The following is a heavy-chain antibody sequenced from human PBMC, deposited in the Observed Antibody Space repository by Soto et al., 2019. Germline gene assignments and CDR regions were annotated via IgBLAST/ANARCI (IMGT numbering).Heavy chain of an antibody. CDR1: GFTFSNAW. CDR2: IKSKTDGGTT. CDR3: TTDGLTVTTPWYFDL. V-gene: IGHV3-15*01. D-gene: IGHD4-17*01. J-gene: IGHJ2*01. Sequence: EVQLVESGGGLVKPGGSLRLSCAASGFTFSNAWMSWVRQAPGKGLEWVGRIKSKTDGGTTDYAAPVKGRFTISRDDSKNTLYLQMNSLNTEDTAVYYCTTDGLTVTTPWYFDLWGRGTLVTVSS.